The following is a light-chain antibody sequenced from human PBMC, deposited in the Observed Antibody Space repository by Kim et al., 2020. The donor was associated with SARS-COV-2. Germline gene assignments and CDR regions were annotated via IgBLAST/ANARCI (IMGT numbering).Light chain of an antibody. CDR1: SGSIASKY. V-gene: IGLV6-57*02. CDR3: QSYDSRNHIV. J-gene: IGLJ2*01. Sequence: NFMLTQPHSVSESPGKTVTISCTGSSGSIASKYVQWYQQRPGCAPTTVIYEDNQRPSGVPDRFSGSIDSSSNSASLTISGLKTEDEADYYCQSYDSRNHIVFGGGTKVTVL. CDR2: EDN.